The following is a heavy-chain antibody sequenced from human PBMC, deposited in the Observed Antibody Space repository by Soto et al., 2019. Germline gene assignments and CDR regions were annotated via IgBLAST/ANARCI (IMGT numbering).Heavy chain of an antibody. Sequence: ASVKVSCKASGYTFTASYMHWVRQAPGHGLGWMGWINPNSGGTNYAQKLQGRVTMTRDTSISTAYMELSRLRSDDTAVYYCARDNYDFWSGYRQNYGMDVWGQGTTVTVSS. V-gene: IGHV1-2*02. J-gene: IGHJ6*02. CDR2: INPNSGGT. D-gene: IGHD3-3*01. CDR1: GYTFTASY. CDR3: ARDNYDFWSGYRQNYGMDV.